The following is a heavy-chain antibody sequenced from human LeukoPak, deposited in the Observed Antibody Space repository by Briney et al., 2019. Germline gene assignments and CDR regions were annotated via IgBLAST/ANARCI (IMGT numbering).Heavy chain of an antibody. D-gene: IGHD6-13*01. CDR2: ISSSGSTI. CDR3: AKDLGTHYSSSRPFDY. J-gene: IGHJ4*02. Sequence: PGGSLRLSCAASGFTFSSYEMNWVRQAPGKGLEWVSYISSSGSTIYYADSVKGRFTISRDNAKNSLYLQMNSLRAEDTALYYCAKDLGTHYSSSRPFDYWGQGTLVTVAS. CDR1: GFTFSSYE. V-gene: IGHV3-48*03.